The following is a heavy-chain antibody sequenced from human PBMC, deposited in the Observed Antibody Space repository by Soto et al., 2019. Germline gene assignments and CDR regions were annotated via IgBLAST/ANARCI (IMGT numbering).Heavy chain of an antibody. J-gene: IGHJ4*02. CDR1: GGSFSGYY. CDR3: ASHRTFWPFDY. D-gene: IGHD2-8*01. Sequence: SETLSLTCAVYGGSFSGYYWGWMRQPPGKGLEWIASISYSDGSFYNSSLKSRLTISVDTSKNQFSLSLRSVTAADTAVYYCASHRTFWPFDYWGQGTVVTVSS. CDR2: ISYSDGS. V-gene: IGHV4-34*01.